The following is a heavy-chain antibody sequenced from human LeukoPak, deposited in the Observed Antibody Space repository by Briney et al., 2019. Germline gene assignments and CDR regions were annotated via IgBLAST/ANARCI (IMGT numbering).Heavy chain of an antibody. CDR2: IKQDGSET. V-gene: IGHV3-7*01. Sequence: GGSLRLSCAASGFTFRSYWMTCVRQYPGKGLEWVANIKQDGSETYYADSVKGRFTISRDNAKRSLYLQMNSLRAEDTAVYYCARDGELGSPADAFDIWGQGTMVTVSS. J-gene: IGHJ3*02. CDR3: ARDGELGSPADAFDI. D-gene: IGHD1-26*01. CDR1: GFTFRSYW.